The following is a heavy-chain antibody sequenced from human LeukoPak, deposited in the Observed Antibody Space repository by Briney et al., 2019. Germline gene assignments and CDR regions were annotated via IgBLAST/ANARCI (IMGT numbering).Heavy chain of an antibody. CDR3: ARVMVRGAFLPLY. CDR2: INAGNGNT. CDR1: GYTFTSYA. J-gene: IGHJ4*02. D-gene: IGHD3-10*01. Sequence: ASVKVSCKASGYTFTSYAMHWVRQAPGQGLEWMGWINAGNGNTKYSQKFQGRVTITRDTSASTAYMELSSLRSEDTAVYYCARVMVRGAFLPLYWGQGTLVTVSS. V-gene: IGHV1-3*01.